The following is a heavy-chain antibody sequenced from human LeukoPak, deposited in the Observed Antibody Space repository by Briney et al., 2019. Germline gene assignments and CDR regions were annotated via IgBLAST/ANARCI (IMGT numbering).Heavy chain of an antibody. Sequence: SETLSLTCTVPGGSITKYYWNWIRQSPGKGLEWIGEINHSGSTNYNPSLKSRVTISVDTSKNQFSLKLSSVTAADMAVYYCARGGCSSTSCYNYFDYWGQGTLVTVSS. CDR1: GGSITKYY. CDR2: INHSGST. D-gene: IGHD2-2*02. V-gene: IGHV4-34*01. J-gene: IGHJ4*02. CDR3: ARGGCSSTSCYNYFDY.